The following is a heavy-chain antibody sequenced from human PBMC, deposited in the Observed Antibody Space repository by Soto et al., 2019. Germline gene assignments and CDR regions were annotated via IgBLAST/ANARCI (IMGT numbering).Heavy chain of an antibody. CDR3: ARRLIDTWNQGHAFDF. V-gene: IGHV4-39*01. Sequence: QLQLQESGPGLVKPAETLSLKCAVSGGSVSSGNYFWGWIRQPPGKGLEWIGNIYYNGDTYYSPYLKSRVTMSVDTAQNQFSLRLTSVTAADTAVYYCARRLIDTWNQGHAFDFWGQGTLVTVSS. CDR1: GGSVSSGNYF. J-gene: IGHJ3*01. CDR2: IYYNGDT. D-gene: IGHD1-20*01.